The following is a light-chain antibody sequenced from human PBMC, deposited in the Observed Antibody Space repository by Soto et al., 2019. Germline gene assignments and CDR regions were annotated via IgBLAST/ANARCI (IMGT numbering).Light chain of an antibody. Sequence: EMGMTQSPATLSVSSGVRVMLCCSASQSVSSNLAWYQQKPGQAPRLLTSDTSTRATGIPARFSGSGSGTEFTLTISSLQSEDFALYYCHQYNSWPPGTFGQGTKVDI. CDR1: QSVSSN. CDR3: HQYNSWPPGT. V-gene: IGKV3-15*01. J-gene: IGKJ2*01. CDR2: DTS.